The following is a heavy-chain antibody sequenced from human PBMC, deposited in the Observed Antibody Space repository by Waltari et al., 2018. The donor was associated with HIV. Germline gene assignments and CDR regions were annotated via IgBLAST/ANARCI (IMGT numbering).Heavy chain of an antibody. D-gene: IGHD2-8*01. J-gene: IGHJ4*02. CDR3: TRIPKVGVYFDY. V-gene: IGHV1-2*06. Sequence: QVQLVQSGAEVKKPGASVQVSCKASGYTFTGYYIHWVRQAPGQGLEWMGRIDPISGGTDDAQKVQGRVTMTRDTSISTAYMELRRLRSDDTAVYFCTRIPKVGVYFDYWGQGTLVTVSS. CDR1: GYTFTGYY. CDR2: IDPISGGT.